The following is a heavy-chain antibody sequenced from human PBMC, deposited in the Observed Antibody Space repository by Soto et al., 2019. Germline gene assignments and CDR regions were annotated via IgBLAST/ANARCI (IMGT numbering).Heavy chain of an antibody. V-gene: IGHV1-69*06. CDR2: IIPIFGTA. CDR1: GGTFSSYA. J-gene: IGHJ6*02. CDR3: ASSVAAAAYYYGMDV. Sequence: ASVKVSCKASGGTFSSYAISWVRQAPGQGLEWMGGIIPIFGTANYAQKFQGRVTITADKSTSTAYMELSSLRSEDTAVYYCASSVAAAAYYYGMDVWGQGTTVTVS. D-gene: IGHD6-13*01.